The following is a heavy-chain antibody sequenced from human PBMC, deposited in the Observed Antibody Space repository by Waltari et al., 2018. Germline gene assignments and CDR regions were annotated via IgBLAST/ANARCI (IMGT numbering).Heavy chain of an antibody. J-gene: IGHJ4*02. D-gene: IGHD6-6*01. Sequence: ESGPTLVKPTQTLTLTCTFSGFSLSTSGVGVGWIRQPPGKALEWLALIYWNDDKRYSPSLKSRLTITKDTSKNQVVLTMTNMDPVDTATYYCAHLKSIAAREAFDYWGQGTLVTVSS. V-gene: IGHV2-5*01. CDR1: GFSLSTSGVG. CDR3: AHLKSIAAREAFDY. CDR2: IYWNDDK.